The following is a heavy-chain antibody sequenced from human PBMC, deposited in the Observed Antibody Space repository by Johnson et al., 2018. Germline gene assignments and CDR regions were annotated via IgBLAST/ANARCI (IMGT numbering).Heavy chain of an antibody. Sequence: VQSGGGLVQPGGSLRLSCAASGFTFNRYDMHWVRQSTRKGLEWVSYYPGSVKGRFAISRENAKSSLYLQMNNLRAGDTAVYDCARDVGYCSSTSCYWLYYYYYYGMDVWGQGTTVTVSS. J-gene: IGHJ6*02. D-gene: IGHD2-2*01. CDR3: ARDVGYCSSTSCYWLYYYYYYGMDV. CDR1: GFTFNRYD. V-gene: IGHV3-13*01.